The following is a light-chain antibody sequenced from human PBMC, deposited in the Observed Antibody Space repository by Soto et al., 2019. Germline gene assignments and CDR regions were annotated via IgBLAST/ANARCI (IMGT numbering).Light chain of an antibody. J-gene: IGKJ1*01. CDR2: KAS. V-gene: IGKV1-5*03. Sequence: DIQMTQSPSTLSASLGYRVTITCRSSQSISSWLAWYQQRPGKAPKLLISKASSLESGVPSRSSGTGSGTEFKLTLSSLQPADFATYYCQQYKSYPTSTFGPGTKVEIK. CDR3: QQYKSYPTST. CDR1: QSISSW.